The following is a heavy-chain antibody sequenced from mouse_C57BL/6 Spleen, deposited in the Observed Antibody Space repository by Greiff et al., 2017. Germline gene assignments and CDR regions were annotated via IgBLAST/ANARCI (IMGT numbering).Heavy chain of an antibody. Sequence: QVQLQQSGAELVRPGSSVKLSCKASGYTFTSYWMHWVKQRPIQGLEWIGNIDPSDSETHYNQKCKGKATLTVDKSSSTAYMQLSSLTSEDSAVYDWARSGYYDDDFDYWGQGTTLTVSS. CDR1: GYTFTSYW. J-gene: IGHJ2*01. CDR3: ARSGYYDDDFDY. D-gene: IGHD2-4*01. CDR2: IDPSDSET. V-gene: IGHV1-52*01.